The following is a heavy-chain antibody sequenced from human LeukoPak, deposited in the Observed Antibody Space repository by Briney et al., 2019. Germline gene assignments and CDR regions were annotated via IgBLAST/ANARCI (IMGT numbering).Heavy chain of an antibody. CDR1: GFTFSDYY. V-gene: IGHV3-11*01. Sequence: GGSLRLSCAASGFTFSDYYMSWIRQAPGKGLEWVSYISSSGSIIYYADSVKGRFTISRDNAKNSLYLQMNSLRAEDTALYYCAKDSYDFWSGYYDYWGRGTLVTVSS. CDR2: ISSSGSII. D-gene: IGHD3/OR15-3a*01. CDR3: AKDSYDFWSGYYDY. J-gene: IGHJ4*02.